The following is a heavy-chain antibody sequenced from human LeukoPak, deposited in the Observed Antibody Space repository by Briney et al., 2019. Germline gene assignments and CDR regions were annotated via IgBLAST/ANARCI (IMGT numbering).Heavy chain of an antibody. CDR3: ARVLVGASYYYYYMDV. CDR2: IYTSGST. CDR1: GYSISSGYY. Sequence: SETLSLTCAVSGYSISSGYYWGWIRQPAGKGLEWIGRIYTSGSTNYNPSLKSRVTISVDTSNNQFSLKLSSVTAADTAVYYCARVLVGASYYYYYMDVWGKGTTVTVSS. D-gene: IGHD1-26*01. J-gene: IGHJ6*03. V-gene: IGHV4-61*02.